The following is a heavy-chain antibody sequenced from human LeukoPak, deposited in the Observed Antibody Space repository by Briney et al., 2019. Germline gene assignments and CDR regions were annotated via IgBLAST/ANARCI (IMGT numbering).Heavy chain of an antibody. V-gene: IGHV4-39*01. CDR1: GGSISTNSTYY. CDR2: IYYSGST. D-gene: IGHD2-2*01. Sequence: SETLSLTCTVSGGSISTNSTYYWGWMRQPPGKGLEWVGSIYYSGSTYYNPSLKSRVTISVDTSKNQFSLKLSSVTAADTAVYYCARGRSTWGYTHYYMDVWGKGTTVTVSS. CDR3: ARGRSTWGYTHYYMDV. J-gene: IGHJ6*03.